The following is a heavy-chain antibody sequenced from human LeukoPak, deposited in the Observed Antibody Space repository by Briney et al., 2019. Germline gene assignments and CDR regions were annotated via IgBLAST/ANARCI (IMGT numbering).Heavy chain of an antibody. J-gene: IGHJ4*02. D-gene: IGHD6-13*01. CDR3: AGSSVERQQLARFDY. CDR2: INLSGGGT. V-gene: IGHV1-46*01. Sequence: ASVKVSCKASGYTFTTYYMHRVRQAPGQGLEWMGIINLSGGGTSYALKFQGRVTMTRDTSTSTLYMDLTSLTSEDTAVYFCAGSSVERQQLARFDYWGQGTLVTVSS. CDR1: GYTFTTYY.